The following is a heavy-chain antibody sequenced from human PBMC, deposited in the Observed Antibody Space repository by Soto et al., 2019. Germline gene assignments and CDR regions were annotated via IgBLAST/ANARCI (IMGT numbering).Heavy chain of an antibody. D-gene: IGHD6-13*01. CDR3: ATWSRSSSWLNPMDV. CDR1: GGSISSYY. CDR2: IYYSGST. J-gene: IGHJ6*04. Sequence: PSETLSLTCTVSGGSISSYYWSWIRQPPGKGLEWIGYIYYSGSTNYNPSLKSRVTISVDTSKNQFSLKLSSVTAADTAVYYCATWSRSSSWLNPMDVWGKGTRSPSPQ. V-gene: IGHV4-59*08.